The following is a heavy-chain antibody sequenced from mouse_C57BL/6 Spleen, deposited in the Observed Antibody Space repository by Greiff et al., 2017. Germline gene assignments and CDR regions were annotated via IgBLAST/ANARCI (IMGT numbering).Heavy chain of an antibody. CDR1: GYTFTSYW. V-gene: IGHV1-5*01. CDR2: IYPGNSDT. D-gene: IGHD1-1*01. CDR3: TRRFTTVVARDYAMDY. J-gene: IGHJ4*01. Sequence: VQLQQSGTVLARPGASVKMSCKTSGYTFTSYWMHWVKQRPGQGLEWIGAIYPGNSDTSYNQKFKGKAKLTAVTSASTAYMELSSLTNEDSAVYYCTRRFTTVVARDYAMDYWGQGTSVTVSS.